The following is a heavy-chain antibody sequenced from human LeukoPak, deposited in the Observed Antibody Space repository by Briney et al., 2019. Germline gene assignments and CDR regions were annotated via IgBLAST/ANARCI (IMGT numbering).Heavy chain of an antibody. D-gene: IGHD5-18*01. CDR2: ISSSGSTI. CDR1: GFTFSSYE. J-gene: IGHJ4*02. V-gene: IGHV3-48*03. CDR3: ARAPGYSYAN. Sequence: GGSLRLSCAASGFTFSSYEMNWVRQAPGKGLEWVSYISSSGSTIYYADSVKGRFTISRDNAKNSLYLQMNSLRAEDTAVHYCARAPGYSYANWGQGTLVTVSS.